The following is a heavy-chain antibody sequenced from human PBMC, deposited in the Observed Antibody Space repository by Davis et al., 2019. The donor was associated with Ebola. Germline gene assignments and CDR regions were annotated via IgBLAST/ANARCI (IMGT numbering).Heavy chain of an antibody. CDR1: GCSISSHY. J-gene: IGHJ4*02. D-gene: IGHD3-16*01. Sequence: MPSETLSLTCTVSGCSISSHYWSRVRQSPGKGLEWIADINYSGRTNYNPSLARRVTISIATSKNQFSLNLSSVTAADTAVYYCARVGGDGSSHLEGLDSWGQGTLVTVSS. V-gene: IGHV4-59*11. CDR2: INYSGRT. CDR3: ARVGGDGSSHLEGLDS.